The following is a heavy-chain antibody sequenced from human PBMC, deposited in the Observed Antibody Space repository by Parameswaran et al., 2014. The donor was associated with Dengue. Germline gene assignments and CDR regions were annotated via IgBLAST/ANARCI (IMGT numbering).Heavy chain of an antibody. Sequence: SETLSLTCTVSGGSITSGGYYWNWVRQHPGKGLEWIGYISYSGNTYYNPSLKGRVTISLDTSKSQFSLNLNSVTAADTAVYYCARGGYCSGFSCYRNWFDPWGQGTLVTVSS. D-gene: IGHD2-15*01. CDR3: ARGGYCSGFSCYRNWFDP. J-gene: IGHJ5*02. CDR2: ISYSGNT. CDR1: GGSITSGGYY. V-gene: IGHV4-31*03.